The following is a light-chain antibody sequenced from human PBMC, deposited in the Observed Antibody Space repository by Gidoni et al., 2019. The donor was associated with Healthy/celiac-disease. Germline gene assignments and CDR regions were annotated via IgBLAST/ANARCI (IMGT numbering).Light chain of an antibody. CDR1: QSVSSSY. V-gene: IGKV3-20*01. CDR2: GAS. CDR3: QQYGSSPFT. Sequence: EIVLTQSPGNLSLSPGARATLSCRASQSVSSSYLAWYQQKPGQAPRLLIYGASSRATGIPDRFSGSGSGTDFTLTISRLEPEDFAVYYCQQYGSSPFTFGPGTKVDIK. J-gene: IGKJ3*01.